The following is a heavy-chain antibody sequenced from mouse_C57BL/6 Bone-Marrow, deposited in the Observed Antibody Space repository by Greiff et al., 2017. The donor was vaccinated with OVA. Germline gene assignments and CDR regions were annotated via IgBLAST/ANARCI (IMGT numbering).Heavy chain of an antibody. CDR1: GYTFTSYW. CDR2: IYPGSGST. J-gene: IGHJ3*01. CDR3: AIPYYSNFSWFAY. D-gene: IGHD2-5*01. V-gene: IGHV1-55*01. Sequence: QVQLKQPGAELVKPGASVKMSCKASGYTFTSYWITWVKQRPGQGLEWIGDIYPGSGSTNYNEKFKSKATLTVDTSSSTAYMQLSSLTSEDSAVYYCAIPYYSNFSWFAYWGQGTLVTVSA.